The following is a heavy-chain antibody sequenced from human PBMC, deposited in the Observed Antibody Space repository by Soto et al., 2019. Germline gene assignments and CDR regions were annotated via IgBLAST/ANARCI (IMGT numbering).Heavy chain of an antibody. Sequence: GGSLRLSCAASGFTFSSYWMSWVRQAPGKGLEWVANIKQDGSEKYYVDSVKGRFTISRDNAKNSLYLQMNSLRPEDTAVYYCESGWLQLGFDYWGQGTLVTVSS. CDR1: GFTFSSYW. V-gene: IGHV3-7*01. J-gene: IGHJ4*02. CDR2: IKQDGSEK. D-gene: IGHD5-12*01. CDR3: ESGWLQLGFDY.